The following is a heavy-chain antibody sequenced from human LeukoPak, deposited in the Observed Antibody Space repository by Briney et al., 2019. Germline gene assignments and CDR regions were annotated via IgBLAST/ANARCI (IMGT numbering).Heavy chain of an antibody. J-gene: IGHJ6*03. Sequence: PGGSLRLSCAASGFTFSSYAMSWVRQAPGKGLEWVSAIXGXGGSTYYADSVKGRFTISRDNSKNTLYLQMNSLRAEDTAVYYCXKAHVDIHEYQLPXVYMDVWGKGTTVTVSS. V-gene: IGHV3-23*01. CDR2: IXGXGGST. CDR1: GFTFSSYA. D-gene: IGHD2-2*01. CDR3: XKAHVDIHEYQLPXVYMDV.